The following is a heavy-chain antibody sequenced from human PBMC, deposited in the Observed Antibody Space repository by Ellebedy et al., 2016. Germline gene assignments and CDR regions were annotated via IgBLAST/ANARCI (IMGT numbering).Heavy chain of an antibody. Sequence: GGSLRLSCTASGFTFRTYGMHWVRQAPGKGLEWVAVIWDDGSNKYYADSVKGRFTISRDNSKNTLYLQMNSLRAEDTAVYNCARDPALYGALDYWGQGTLVTVSS. D-gene: IGHD4-17*01. J-gene: IGHJ4*02. V-gene: IGHV3-33*01. CDR3: ARDPALYGALDY. CDR2: IWDDGSNK. CDR1: GFTFRTYG.